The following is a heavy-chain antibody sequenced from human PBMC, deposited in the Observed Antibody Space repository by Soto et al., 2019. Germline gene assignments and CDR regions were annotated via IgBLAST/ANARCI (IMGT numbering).Heavy chain of an antibody. CDR3: ARGWGDYHPVYT. V-gene: IGHV1-69*05. J-gene: IGHJ5*02. CDR2: IIPIFGTA. Sequence: QVQLVQSGAEVKKPGSSVKVSCKASGGTFSSYAISWVRQAPGQGLEWMGGIIPIFGTANYAQKFQGRVTITWDAHTTTAYMERSTLRSEDTAVYYGARGWGDYHPVYTWGQGTLVTVSS. D-gene: IGHD4-17*01. CDR1: GGTFSSYA.